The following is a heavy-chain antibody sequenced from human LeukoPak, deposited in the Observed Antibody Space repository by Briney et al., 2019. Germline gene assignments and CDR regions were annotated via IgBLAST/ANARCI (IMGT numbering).Heavy chain of an antibody. CDR2: ISSSSSTI. J-gene: IGHJ6*03. Sequence: GGSLRLSCAASGFTFSSYNMNWVRQAPGKGLEWVSYISSSSSTIYYADSVKGRFTISRDNAKNSLYLQMNSLRAEDTAVYYCARAGYCSGGSCSDYYYYMDVWGKGTTVTVSS. V-gene: IGHV3-48*01. CDR3: ARAGYCSGGSCSDYYYYMDV. D-gene: IGHD2-15*01. CDR1: GFTFSSYN.